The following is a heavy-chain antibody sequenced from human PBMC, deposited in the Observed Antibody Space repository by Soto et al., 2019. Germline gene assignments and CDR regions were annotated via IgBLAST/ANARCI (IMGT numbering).Heavy chain of an antibody. CDR3: VRVQNLRQLSLNVIEL. D-gene: IGHD3-10*01. V-gene: IGHV3-74*01. CDR1: GFTIENSV. J-gene: IGHJ3*01. CDR2: ITGAGDGT. Sequence: EVQMVESGGGLVQPGGSLRLSCVASGFTIENSVMHWVRQTPGKGLMWVSRITGAGDGTLYADSVQGRFTIIRDNAKNSVYLHMTGLRVEETAVYYCVRVQNLRQLSLNVIELWGQEATVTVSS.